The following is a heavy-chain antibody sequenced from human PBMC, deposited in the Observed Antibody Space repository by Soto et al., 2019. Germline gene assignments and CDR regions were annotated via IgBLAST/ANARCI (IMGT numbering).Heavy chain of an antibody. CDR2: IYYSGST. J-gene: IGHJ6*03. CDR3: AAGTNRDYYYYMDV. Sequence: SETLSLTCTVSGGSISSGGYYWSWIRQHPGKGLEWIGYIYYSGSTYYNPSLKSRVTISVDTSKNQFSLKLSSVTAADTAVYYCAAGTNRDYYYYMDVWGKGTTVTVSS. CDR1: GGSISSGGYY. D-gene: IGHD2-8*01. V-gene: IGHV4-31*03.